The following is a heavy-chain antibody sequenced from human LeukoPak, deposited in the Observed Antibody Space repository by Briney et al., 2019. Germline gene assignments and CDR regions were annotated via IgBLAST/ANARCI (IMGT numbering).Heavy chain of an antibody. CDR2: ISSSSSYI. D-gene: IGHD1-26*01. CDR1: GFTFSSYS. V-gene: IGHV3-21*01. Sequence: PGGSLRLSCAASGFTFSSYSVNWVRQAPGKGLEWVSSISSSSSYIYYADSVKGRFTISRDNAKNSLYLQMNSLRAEDTAVYYCARDPSSGSYYVGFFYYYYMDVWGKGTTVTVSS. CDR3: ARDPSSGSYYVGFFYYYYMDV. J-gene: IGHJ6*03.